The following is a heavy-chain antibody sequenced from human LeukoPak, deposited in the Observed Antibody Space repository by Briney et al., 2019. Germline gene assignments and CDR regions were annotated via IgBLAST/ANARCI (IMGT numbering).Heavy chain of an antibody. D-gene: IGHD1-26*01. Sequence: SETLSLTCTVSGGSISSYYWSWIRQPPGKGLEWIGYIYTSGSTNYNPSLKSRVTMSVDTSKNQFSLKLSSVTAADTAVYYCARHEGGSYSLFDYWGQGTLVNVSS. CDR1: GGSISSYY. J-gene: IGHJ4*02. CDR2: IYTSGST. CDR3: ARHEGGSYSLFDY. V-gene: IGHV4-4*09.